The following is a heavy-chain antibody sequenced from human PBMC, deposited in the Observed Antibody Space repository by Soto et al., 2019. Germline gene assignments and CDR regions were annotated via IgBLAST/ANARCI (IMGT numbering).Heavy chain of an antibody. CDR2: ISYDGSNK. Sequence: GGSLRLSCAASGFTFSSYGMHWVRQAPGKGLEWVAVISYDGSNKYYADSVKGRFTISRDNSKNTLYLQMNSLRAEDTAVYYCAKDEQQWLVKYFQHWGQGALVTVSS. D-gene: IGHD6-19*01. V-gene: IGHV3-30*18. CDR1: GFTFSSYG. J-gene: IGHJ1*01. CDR3: AKDEQQWLVKYFQH.